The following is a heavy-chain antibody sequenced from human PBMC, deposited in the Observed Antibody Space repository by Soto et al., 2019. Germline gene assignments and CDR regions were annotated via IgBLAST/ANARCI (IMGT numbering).Heavy chain of an antibody. J-gene: IGHJ3*01. Sequence: QVQLVPSGAEVKKPGASVKVSCKASGYTFTSYGISWVRQAPGQGLEWMGWISAYNGHTNYAQKLQCRVTMTTDTSTSTAYRELRSLRSDNTAVYYCARLLVGVSYGPENQYWGQGTMVTVSS. CDR2: ISAYNGHT. V-gene: IGHV1-18*04. CDR1: GYTFTSYG. CDR3: ARLLVGVSYGPENQY. D-gene: IGHD5-18*01.